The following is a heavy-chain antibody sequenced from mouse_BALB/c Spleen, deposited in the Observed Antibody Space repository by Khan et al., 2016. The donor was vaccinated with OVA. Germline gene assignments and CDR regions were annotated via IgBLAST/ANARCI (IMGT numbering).Heavy chain of an antibody. V-gene: IGHV2-9*02. J-gene: IGHJ3*01. CDR2: IWAGGST. Sequence: QVQLKQSGPGLVAPSQSLSITCTVSGFSLTNYGVHWLRQPPGKGLEWLGVIWAGGSTNYNSALMSRLSINSDNSRGQVFLKMNSMQTDDTAFYYCATLYGDDPYWGQGTLVTVSA. CDR3: ATLYGDDPY. CDR1: GFSLTNYG. D-gene: IGHD2-2*01.